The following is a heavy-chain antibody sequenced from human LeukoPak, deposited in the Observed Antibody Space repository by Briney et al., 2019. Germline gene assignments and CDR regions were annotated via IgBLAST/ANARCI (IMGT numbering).Heavy chain of an antibody. CDR3: ARFTTVVPAFWYFDL. J-gene: IGHJ2*01. CDR2: IYTSGST. Sequence: PSETLSLTCTVSGGSISSYYWSWIRQPAGKGLEWIGRIYTSGSTNYNPSLKSRVTVSLDTSKNQFSLQLRSVTAADTAVYYCARFTTVVPAFWYFDLWGRGTLVTVSS. D-gene: IGHD4-23*01. V-gene: IGHV4-4*07. CDR1: GGSISSYY.